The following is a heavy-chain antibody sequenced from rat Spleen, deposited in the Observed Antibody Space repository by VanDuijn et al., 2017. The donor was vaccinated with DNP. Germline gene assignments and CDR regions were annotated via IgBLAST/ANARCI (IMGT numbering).Heavy chain of an antibody. D-gene: IGHD4-3*01. CDR2: ITTCGINS. Sequence: EVQLVESGGGLVQPGRSLKLSCAASGFTFSDYAMAWVRQSPKKALEWVASITTCGINSYYRDSVKGRFTISRDNAKSNLYLQMNTLRSEDMATYYCVRWNSGHFDYWGQGVMVTVSS. CDR1: GFTFSDYA. V-gene: IGHV5-25*01. CDR3: VRWNSGHFDY. J-gene: IGHJ2*01.